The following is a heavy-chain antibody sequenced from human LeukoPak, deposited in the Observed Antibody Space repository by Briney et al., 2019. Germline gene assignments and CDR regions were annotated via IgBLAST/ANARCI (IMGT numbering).Heavy chain of an antibody. V-gene: IGHV4-39*07. CDR3: ARANSSGYYQLDY. J-gene: IGHJ4*02. Sequence: SETLSLTCTVSGGSISSSSYYWGWIRQPPGKGLEWIGEIYHSGSTNYNPSLKSRVTISVDKSKNQFSLKLSSVTAADTAVYYCARANSSGYYQLDYWGQGTLVTVSS. CDR2: IYHSGST. CDR1: GGSISSSSYY. D-gene: IGHD3-22*01.